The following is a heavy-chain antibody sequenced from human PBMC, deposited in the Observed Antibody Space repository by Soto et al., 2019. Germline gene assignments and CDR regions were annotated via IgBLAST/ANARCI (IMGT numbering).Heavy chain of an antibody. CDR3: GREGGLWFGGGYFDY. CDR2: IWYDGSNK. V-gene: IGHV3-33*08. Sequence: PGGSLRLSCAASGFTFSTYGMHWVRQAPGKGLEWVAVIWYDGSNKYYADSVKGRFTISRDNSKNTLYLQMNSLRAEGTSVFYCGREGGLWFGGGYFDYWGQGTLVTVSS. J-gene: IGHJ4*02. D-gene: IGHD3-10*01. CDR1: GFTFSTYG.